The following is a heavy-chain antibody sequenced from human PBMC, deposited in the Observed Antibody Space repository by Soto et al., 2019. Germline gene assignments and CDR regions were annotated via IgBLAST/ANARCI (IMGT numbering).Heavy chain of an antibody. D-gene: IGHD7-27*01. J-gene: IGHJ6*03. V-gene: IGHV1-69*02. CDR2: IIPILGIA. Sequence: SVKVSCKASGGTFSSYTISWVRQAPGQGLEWMGRIIPILGIANYAQKFQGRVTITADKSTSTAHMELSSLRSEDTAVYYCARGGESFYYYMDVWGKGTTVTVSS. CDR3: ARGGESFYYYMDV. CDR1: GGTFSSYT.